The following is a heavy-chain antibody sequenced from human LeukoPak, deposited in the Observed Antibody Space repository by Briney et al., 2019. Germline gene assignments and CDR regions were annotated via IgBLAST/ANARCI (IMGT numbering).Heavy chain of an antibody. V-gene: IGHV1-2*02. Sequence: ASVTVSCKASGYTFTGYYMHWVRQAPGQGLEWMGWINPNSGGTNYAQKFQGRVTMTRDTSISTAYMELSRLRSDDTAVYYCARDFAAGTGWFDPWGQGTLVTVSS. CDR3: ARDFAAGTGWFDP. D-gene: IGHD6-13*01. CDR2: INPNSGGT. CDR1: GYTFTGYY. J-gene: IGHJ5*02.